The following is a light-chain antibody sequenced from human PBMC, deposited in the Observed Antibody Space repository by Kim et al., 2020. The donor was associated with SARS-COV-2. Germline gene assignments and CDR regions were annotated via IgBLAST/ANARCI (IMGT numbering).Light chain of an antibody. CDR3: QQYGSAPRT. J-gene: IGKJ1*01. Sequence: EIVLTQSPGTLSLSPGERATLSCRASQSVSSNYLAWYQRKPGQAPRLLIYDASIRATGIPDRFSGSGSGTDFTLTINRLEPEDFVLYYCQQYGSAPRTFGQGTKVDIK. CDR1: QSVSSNY. V-gene: IGKV3-20*01. CDR2: DAS.